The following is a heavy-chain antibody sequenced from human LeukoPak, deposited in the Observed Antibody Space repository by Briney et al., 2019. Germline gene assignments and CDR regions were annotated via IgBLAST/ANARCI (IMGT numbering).Heavy chain of an antibody. CDR3: ARSTSSSWYSVSDAFDI. V-gene: IGHV3-7*01. D-gene: IGHD6-13*01. CDR2: IKQDGSEK. CDR1: GFTFSSYW. J-gene: IGHJ3*02. Sequence: PGGSLRLSCAASGFTFSSYWMSWVRQAPGKGLEWVANIKQDGSEKYYVDSVKDRFTISRDNAKNSLYLQMNSLRAEDTAVYYCARSTSSSWYSVSDAFDIWGQGTMVTVSS.